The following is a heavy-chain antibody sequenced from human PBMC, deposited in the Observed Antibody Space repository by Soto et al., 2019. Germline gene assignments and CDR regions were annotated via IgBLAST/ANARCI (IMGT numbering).Heavy chain of an antibody. CDR2: IYSGGST. D-gene: IGHD6-19*01. J-gene: IGHJ4*02. CDR1: GFTVSSNY. V-gene: IGHV3-53*01. Sequence: GGSLRLSCAASGFTVSSNYMSWVRQAPGKGLEWVSVIYSGGSTYYADSVKGRFTISRDNSKNTLYLQMNSLRAEDTAVYYCARESYSSGWYKDYWGQGTLVTVSS. CDR3: ARESYSSGWYKDY.